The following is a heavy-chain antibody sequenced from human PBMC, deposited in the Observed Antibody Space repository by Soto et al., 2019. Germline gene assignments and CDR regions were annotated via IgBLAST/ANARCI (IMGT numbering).Heavy chain of an antibody. D-gene: IGHD6-13*01. CDR1: GFTFSSYG. V-gene: IGHV3-30*18. J-gene: IGHJ4*02. CDR2: ISYDGSNK. Sequence: GGSLRLSCAASGFTFSSYGMHWVRQAPGKGLEWVAVISYDGSNKYYADSVKGRFTISRDNSKNTLYLQMNSLRAEDTAVYFFAKDLGGPIAAAGIGFLDYWGQGTLVTVSS. CDR3: AKDLGGPIAAAGIGFLDY.